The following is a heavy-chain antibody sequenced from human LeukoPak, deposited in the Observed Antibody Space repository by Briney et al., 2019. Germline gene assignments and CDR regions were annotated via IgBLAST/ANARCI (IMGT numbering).Heavy chain of an antibody. Sequence: PSETLSLTCTVSGGSISSGDYYWSWIRQPPGKGLEWIGYIYYSGSTYYNPSLKSRVTISVDTSKNQFSLKLSSVTAADTAVYYCARDRVDYDFWSGYAFDIWGQGTMVTVSS. V-gene: IGHV4-30-4*08. CDR2: IYYSGST. CDR1: GGSISSGDYY. J-gene: IGHJ3*02. D-gene: IGHD3-3*01. CDR3: ARDRVDYDFWSGYAFDI.